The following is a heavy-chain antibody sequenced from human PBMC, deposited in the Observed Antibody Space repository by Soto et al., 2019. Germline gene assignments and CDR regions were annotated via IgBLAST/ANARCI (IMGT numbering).Heavy chain of an antibody. J-gene: IGHJ4*02. CDR1: GGSISSAGYY. CDR2: ISYSGST. CDR3: ARFHYYDSSGYYYGRFDY. D-gene: IGHD3-22*01. V-gene: IGHV4-31*03. Sequence: QVQLQESGPGLVKPSQTLSLTCTVSGGSISSAGYYWSWIRQHPGKGLEWIGYISYSGSTYYNPSLKSRVTISVYTSKNQFSLKLSSVTAADTAVYYCARFHYYDSSGYYYGRFDYWGQGTLVTVSS.